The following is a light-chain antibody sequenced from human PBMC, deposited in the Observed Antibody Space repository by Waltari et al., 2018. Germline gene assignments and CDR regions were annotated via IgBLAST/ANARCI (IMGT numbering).Light chain of an antibody. CDR3: HQFYTTPQT. J-gene: IGKJ1*01. Sequence: DIVMTQSPDSLSVSLGERATINCTSSQSVLYSSTNQNYLAWYQQKPGQPPKLLIFWASTRESGVHDRFSGSESRTDFTLTISSLEAEDVAVYYCHQFYTTPQTFGQGTKVEIK. V-gene: IGKV4-1*01. CDR1: QSVLYSSTNQNY. CDR2: WAS.